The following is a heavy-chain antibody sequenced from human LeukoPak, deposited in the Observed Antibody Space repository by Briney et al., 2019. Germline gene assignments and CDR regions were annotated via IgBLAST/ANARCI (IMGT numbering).Heavy chain of an antibody. V-gene: IGHV4-59*12. CDR1: GGSFSGYY. CDR2: IYYSGST. CDR3: ARGDTVAARPGRFDY. J-gene: IGHJ4*02. D-gene: IGHD6-6*01. Sequence: SETLSLTCAVYGGSFSGYYWSWIRQPPGKGLEWIGYIYYSGSTNYNPSLKSRVTISVDTSKNQFSLKLSSVTAADTAVYYCARGDTVAARPGRFDYWGQGTLVTVSS.